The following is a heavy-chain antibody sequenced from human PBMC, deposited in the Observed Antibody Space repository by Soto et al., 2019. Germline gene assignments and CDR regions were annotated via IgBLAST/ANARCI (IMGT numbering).Heavy chain of an antibody. CDR1: GYTFTSYG. J-gene: IGHJ6*02. CDR3: ARAYSSSSLSDYYYYGMDV. D-gene: IGHD6-6*01. V-gene: IGHV1-18*01. Sequence: QVQLVQSGAEVKKPGSSVKVSCKASGYTFTSYGISWVRQAPGQGLEWMGWISAYNGNTNYAQKLQGRVTMTTDTSTSTAYMELRSLRSDDKAVYYCARAYSSSSLSDYYYYGMDVWGQGTTVTVSS. CDR2: ISAYNGNT.